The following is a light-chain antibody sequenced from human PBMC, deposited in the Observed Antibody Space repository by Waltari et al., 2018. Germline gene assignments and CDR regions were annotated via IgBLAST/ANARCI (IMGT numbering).Light chain of an antibody. V-gene: IGLV2-23*02. J-gene: IGLJ1*01. Sequence: QSALTQPASVSGSPGQSITIPCTGNSRDGGGYNYVSWYQQHPGNAPNLMIYDVSKRPSGVSNRFSGSKSGNTASLTISGLQAEDEADYYCCSYAGSSTYVFGTGTKVTVL. CDR2: DVS. CDR3: CSYAGSSTYV. CDR1: SRDGGGYNY.